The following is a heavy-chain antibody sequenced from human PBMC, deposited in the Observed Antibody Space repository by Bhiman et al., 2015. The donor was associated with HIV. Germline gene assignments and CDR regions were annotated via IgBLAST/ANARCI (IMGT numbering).Heavy chain of an antibody. V-gene: IGHV3-30*02. CDR3: AKVPYSSSWTYYYYYYMDV. CDR2: IRYDGNNK. D-gene: IGHD6-13*01. CDR1: GFTFSSYG. Sequence: QVQLVESGGGVVQPGGSLRLSCAASGFTFSSYGMHWVRQVPGKGLEWLTFIRYDGNNKYYADSVKGRFTISRDNSKNTLYLQVTSLRDEDTAVYYCAKVPYSSSWTYYYYYYMDVWGKGTTVTVS. J-gene: IGHJ6*03.